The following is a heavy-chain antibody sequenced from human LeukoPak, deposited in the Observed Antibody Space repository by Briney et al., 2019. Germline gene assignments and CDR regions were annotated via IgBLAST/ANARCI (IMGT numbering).Heavy chain of an antibody. CDR2: IYTSGST. J-gene: IGHJ4*02. Sequence: SETLSLTCTVSGGSISSYYWSWIRQPAGKGLEWIGRIYTSGSTNYNPSLKSRVTMSLDTSMNQFSLRLNSVTVADTAVYYCARVFCSSATCQKSFDYWGQGTLVTVSS. D-gene: IGHD2-2*01. CDR3: ARVFCSSATCQKSFDY. CDR1: GGSISSYY. V-gene: IGHV4-4*07.